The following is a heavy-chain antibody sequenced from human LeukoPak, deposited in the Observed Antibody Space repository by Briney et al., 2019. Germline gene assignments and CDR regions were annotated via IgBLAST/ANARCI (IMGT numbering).Heavy chain of an antibody. V-gene: IGHV4-59*01. CDR1: GGSISTYY. CDR3: ARGGWYSHL. CDR2: IYYSGST. Sequence: SETLSLTCTVSGGSISTYYWSWIRQAPGKGLEWIGYIYYSGSTYNPSLKSRVTISVDTSKNQFYLKLSSVTGADTAVYYCARGGWYSHLWGQGALVTVSS. D-gene: IGHD6-19*01. J-gene: IGHJ5*02.